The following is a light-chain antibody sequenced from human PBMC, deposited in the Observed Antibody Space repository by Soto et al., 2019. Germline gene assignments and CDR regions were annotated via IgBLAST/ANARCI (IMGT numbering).Light chain of an antibody. J-gene: IGLJ2*01. Sequence: QSALTQPASVSGSPGQSITISCTGTSSDIGGYNFVSWYQQHPGKAPKLMIFDVSNRPSGVSNRFSGSKSGDAASLTISGLQAEDEAEYYCSSYTSSGTNVVFGGGTKLTVL. CDR3: SSYTSSGTNVV. V-gene: IGLV2-14*03. CDR1: SSDIGGYNF. CDR2: DVS.